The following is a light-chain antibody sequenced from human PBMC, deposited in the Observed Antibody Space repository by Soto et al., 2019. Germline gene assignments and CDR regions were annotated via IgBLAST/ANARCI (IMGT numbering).Light chain of an antibody. CDR2: AAS. CDR3: QQSYSTMAT. V-gene: IGKV1-39*01. J-gene: IGKJ1*01. CDR1: QSIRTY. Sequence: DFQMTQSPSSLSASIGDRVTITCRASQSIRTYLNWYQQKPGKAPQPLIYAASRLQSGVPSRFSGSGSGTDFTLTISSLQPEDFATYYWQQSYSTMATFGQGTKVEIK.